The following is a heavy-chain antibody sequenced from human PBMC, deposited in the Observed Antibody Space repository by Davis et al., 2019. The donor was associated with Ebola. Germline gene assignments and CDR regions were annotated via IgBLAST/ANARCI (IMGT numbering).Heavy chain of an antibody. J-gene: IGHJ4*02. CDR1: GYSFPTYW. D-gene: IGHD5-24*01. CDR3: VRPVEKATMTGFGY. Sequence: GESLKISCKGSGYSFPTYWIAWVRQLPGKGLEWMGIIYSGDSDTRYSPSFQGQVTISADKSISTAFLQWSRLKASDTAMYYCVRPVEKATMTGFGYWGQGTLVTVSS. V-gene: IGHV5-51*01. CDR2: IYSGDSDT.